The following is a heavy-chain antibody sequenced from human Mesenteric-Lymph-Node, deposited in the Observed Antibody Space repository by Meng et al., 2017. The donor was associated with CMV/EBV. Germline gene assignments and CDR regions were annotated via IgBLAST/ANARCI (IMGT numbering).Heavy chain of an antibody. Sequence: GSLRLSCTVSGGSMSAYHWTWIRQPPGKGLEWIGHIYSSGSTSYNPSLESRVTISVDTSKNQFSLSLSSVTAADTGVYFCARTDTFFGVVVSDYYGVDVWGQGTTVTVSS. CDR2: IYSSGST. CDR1: GGSMSAYH. D-gene: IGHD3-3*01. V-gene: IGHV4-59*01. J-gene: IGHJ6*02. CDR3: ARTDTFFGVVVSDYYGVDV.